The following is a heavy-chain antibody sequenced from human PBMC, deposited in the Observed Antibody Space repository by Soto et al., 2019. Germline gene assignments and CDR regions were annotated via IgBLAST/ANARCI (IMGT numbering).Heavy chain of an antibody. Sequence: QVQLMQSGAEVKKPGASVKVSCKASGDTFSDYYIHWVRQAPGQGLEWMGPVNPSGGHTTYSQHFLGRVTRTRDTSTSTLHMELTSLTSEDTAVYYCARGGHVVVVTAALDYWGQGTLVTVSS. CDR1: GDTFSDYY. V-gene: IGHV1-46*01. D-gene: IGHD2-21*02. CDR3: ARGGHVVVVTAALDY. CDR2: VNPSGGHT. J-gene: IGHJ4*02.